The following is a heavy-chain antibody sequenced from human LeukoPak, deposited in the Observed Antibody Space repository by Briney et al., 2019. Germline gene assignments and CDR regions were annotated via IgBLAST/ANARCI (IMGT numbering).Heavy chain of an antibody. CDR3: ARSLVVGATYPYH. Sequence: PGGSLRLSCAASGFTFSSYEMNWVRQAPGKGLEWVSYISSSGSTRYYADSVKGRLTISRDNAKNSLYLQMNSLRAEDTAVYYCARSLVVGATYPYHWGQGTLVTVSS. CDR1: GFTFSSYE. V-gene: IGHV3-48*03. CDR2: ISSSGSTR. J-gene: IGHJ5*02. D-gene: IGHD1-26*01.